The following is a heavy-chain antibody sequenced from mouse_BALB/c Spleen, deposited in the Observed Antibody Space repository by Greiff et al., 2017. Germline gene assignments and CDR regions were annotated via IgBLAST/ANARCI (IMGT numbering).Heavy chain of an antibody. J-gene: IGHJ4*01. CDR1: GFNIKDTY. D-gene: IGHD1-1*01. V-gene: IGHV14-3*02. Sequence: VQLQQSGAELVKPGASVKLSCTASGFNIKDTYMHWVKQRPEQGLEWIGRIDPANGNTKYDPKFQGKATITADTSSNTAYLQLSSLTSEDADVYYCARGEGYYGSSYDAMDYWGQGTSVTVSS. CDR3: ARGEGYYGSSYDAMDY. CDR2: IDPANGNT.